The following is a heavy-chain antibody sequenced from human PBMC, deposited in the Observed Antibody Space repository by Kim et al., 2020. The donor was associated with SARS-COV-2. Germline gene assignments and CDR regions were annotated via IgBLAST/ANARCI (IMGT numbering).Heavy chain of an antibody. CDR1: GGSISSSSYY. CDR3: AREGVAATESLSLYNWFDP. D-gene: IGHD2-15*01. CDR2: IYYSGST. V-gene: IGHV4-39*01. J-gene: IGHJ5*02. Sequence: SETLSLTCTVSGGSISSSSYYWGWIRQPPGKGLEWIGSIYYSGSTYYNPSLKSRVTISVDTSKNQFSLKLSSVTAADTAVYYCAREGVAATESLSLYNWFDPWGQGTLVTVSS.